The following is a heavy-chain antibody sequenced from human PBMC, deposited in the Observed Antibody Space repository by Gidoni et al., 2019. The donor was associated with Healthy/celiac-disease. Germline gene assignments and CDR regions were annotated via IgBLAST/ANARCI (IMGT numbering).Heavy chain of an antibody. CDR3: ARDPYSLGYRPNIDF. V-gene: IGHV3-30*04. Sequence: QEQLVESGGGVVQPGRSLRLSCAASGFTFSSYAMHWVRQAPGEGLEWVADISNDGMNKYYADSVKGRFTISRDNSKNTLYLQMNSLRPEDTAVYHCARDPYSLGYRPNIDFWGQGTLVTVSS. J-gene: IGHJ4*02. D-gene: IGHD4-4*01. CDR1: GFTFSSYA. CDR2: ISNDGMNK.